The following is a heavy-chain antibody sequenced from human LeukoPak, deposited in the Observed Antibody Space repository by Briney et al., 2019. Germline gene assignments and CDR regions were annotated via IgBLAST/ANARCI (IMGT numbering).Heavy chain of an antibody. CDR1: GYTFTTYA. CDR3: ARAGDSSGYYKY. CDR2: INPNSGGT. J-gene: IGHJ4*02. V-gene: IGHV1-2*06. Sequence: ASVKVSCKASGYTFTTYAMHWVRQAPGQGLEWMGRINPNSGGTNYAQKFQGRVNMTRDTSISTAYMELSRLRSDDTAVYYCARAGDSSGYYKYWGQGTLVTVSS. D-gene: IGHD3-22*01.